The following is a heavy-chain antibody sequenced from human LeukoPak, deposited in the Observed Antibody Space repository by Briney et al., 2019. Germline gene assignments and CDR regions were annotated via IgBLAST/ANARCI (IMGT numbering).Heavy chain of an antibody. CDR1: GFTFSSHG. CDR3: AHGAMYQLDY. D-gene: IGHD2-2*01. J-gene: IGHJ4*02. Sequence: GGSLRLSCAASGFTFSSHGMSWVRQAPGKGLEWVSGIIGGGGSTYYADSVKGRFTISGDNSRNTLFLQMNSLRAEDTAVYYCAHGAMYQLDYWGQGTLVTISS. V-gene: IGHV3-23*01. CDR2: IIGGGGST.